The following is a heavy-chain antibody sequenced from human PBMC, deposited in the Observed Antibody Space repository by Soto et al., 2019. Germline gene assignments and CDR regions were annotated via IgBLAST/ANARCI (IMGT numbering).Heavy chain of an antibody. D-gene: IGHD2-2*01. V-gene: IGHV3-23*01. CDR2: FGGSDSGT. CDR3: AKDRRTRTSCYFDF. Sequence: GGSLRLSCAASGLTFSTYAMSWVRQAPGKGLEWVSDFGGSDSGTHYADSVKGRFTISRDNSRNTLYLQMSSLRAEDTAVYYSAKDRRTRTSCYFDFWGPGTLVTVSS. J-gene: IGHJ4*02. CDR1: GLTFSTYA.